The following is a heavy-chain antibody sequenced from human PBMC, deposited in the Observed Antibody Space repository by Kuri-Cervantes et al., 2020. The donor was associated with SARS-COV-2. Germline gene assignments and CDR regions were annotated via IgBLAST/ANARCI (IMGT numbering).Heavy chain of an antibody. D-gene: IGHD2-21*01. J-gene: IGHJ4*01. CDR2: ISYSGAT. CDR3: ARGVVV. Sequence: SETLSLTCTVSGGSVSSGSYYWSWIRQPPGKGLEWIGSISYSGATSYDPSLKSRVTISVDTSKNQFSLKLSSVTAADTAVYYCARGVVVWGHGTLVTVSS. V-gene: IGHV4-39*07. CDR1: GGSVSSGSYY.